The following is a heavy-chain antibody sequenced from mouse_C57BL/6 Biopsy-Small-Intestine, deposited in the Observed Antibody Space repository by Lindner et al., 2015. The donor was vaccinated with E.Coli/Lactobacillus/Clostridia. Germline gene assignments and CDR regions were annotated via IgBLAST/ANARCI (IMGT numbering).Heavy chain of an antibody. J-gene: IGHJ3*01. D-gene: IGHD3-2*02. CDR2: IYPGDGDT. Sequence: VQLQESGPELVKPGASVKISCKVSGYAFSTSWMNWVKQRPGEGLEWIGRIYPGDGDTHYNGKFKGKATLTADKSSSTTYMQLSSLTSEDSAVYFCAGAAQATGFAYWGQGTLVTVSA. CDR3: AGAAQATGFAY. V-gene: IGHV1-82*01. CDR1: GYAFSTSW.